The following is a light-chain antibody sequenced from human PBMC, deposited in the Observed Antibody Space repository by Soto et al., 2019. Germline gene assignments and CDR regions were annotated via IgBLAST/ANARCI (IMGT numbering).Light chain of an antibody. CDR2: AAT. CDR1: QGIRND. J-gene: IGKJ4*01. CDR3: LQDYNYPLT. Sequence: IQMTQSPSTLSASVGDTVTITCRASQGIRNDLGWYQQKPGKAPKLLIYAATTLQSGVPSRFSGSGSGTDFTLTISSLQPEDFATYYCLQDYNYPLTFGGGTKVDIK. V-gene: IGKV1-6*01.